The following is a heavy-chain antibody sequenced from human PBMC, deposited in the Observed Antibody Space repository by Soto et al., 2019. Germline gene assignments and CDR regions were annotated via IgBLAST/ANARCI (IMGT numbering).Heavy chain of an antibody. D-gene: IGHD5-18*01. CDR2: ISYDGSNK. CDR1: GFTFSSYA. Sequence: QVQLVESGGGVVQPGRSLRLSCAASGFTFSSYAMHWVRQAPGKGLEWVAVISYDGSNKYYADSVKGRFTISRDNSKKTLYLQMNSLRAEDTDVYYCARDWVQGDAEYFQHWGQGTLVTVSS. CDR3: ARDWVQGDAEYFQH. V-gene: IGHV3-30-3*01. J-gene: IGHJ1*01.